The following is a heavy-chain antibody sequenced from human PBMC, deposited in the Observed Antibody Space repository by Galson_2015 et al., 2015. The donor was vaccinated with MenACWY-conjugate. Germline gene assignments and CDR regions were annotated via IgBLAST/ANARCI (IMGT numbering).Heavy chain of an antibody. CDR1: GFTFSSYS. Sequence: SLRLSCAASGFTFSSYSMNWVRQAPGKGLEWVSYISSSSSTIYYADSVKGRFTISRDNAKNSLYLQMNSLRAEDTAVYYCARSFVVVTAINAFDIWGQGTMVTVSS. V-gene: IGHV3-48*04. CDR3: ARSFVVVTAINAFDI. J-gene: IGHJ3*02. CDR2: ISSSSSTI. D-gene: IGHD2-21*02.